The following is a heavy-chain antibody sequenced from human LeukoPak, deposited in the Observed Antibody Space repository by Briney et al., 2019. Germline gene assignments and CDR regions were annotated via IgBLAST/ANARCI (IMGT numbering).Heavy chain of an antibody. CDR1: GYTFTNYD. D-gene: IGHD3-10*01. CDR2: MNPNSGNT. V-gene: IGHV1-8*01. J-gene: IGHJ5*02. CDR3: ARGSSGDYSVSGSAWFDP. Sequence: GASVKVSCKASGYTFTNYDINWVRLATGQGLEWMGWMNPNSGNTGYAQKFQGRVTMTRNTSVSTAYMDLSGLRSEDTAVYYCARGSSGDYSVSGSAWFDPWGQGTLVTVSS.